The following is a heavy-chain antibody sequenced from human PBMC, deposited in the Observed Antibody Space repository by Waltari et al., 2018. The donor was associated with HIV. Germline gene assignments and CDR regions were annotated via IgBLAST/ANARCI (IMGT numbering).Heavy chain of an antibody. CDR2: IYYSGST. V-gene: IGHV4-39*07. CDR3: ARDAGYCSGGSCYSQH. J-gene: IGHJ1*01. D-gene: IGHD2-15*01. CDR1: GGSINSSSYY. Sequence: QLQLQESGPGLVKPSETLSLTCTVSGGSINSSSYYWGWIRQPPGKGLEWIGSIYYSGSTYYNPSLKSRVTISVDTSKNQFSLKLSSVTAADTAVYYCARDAGYCSGGSCYSQHWGQGTLVTVSS.